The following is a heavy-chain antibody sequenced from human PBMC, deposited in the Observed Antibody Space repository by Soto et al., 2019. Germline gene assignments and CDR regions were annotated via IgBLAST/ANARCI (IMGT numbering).Heavy chain of an antibody. V-gene: IGHV1-2*02. CDR1: GYPVTAYY. CDR2: INPATGAA. J-gene: IGHJ3*02. D-gene: IGHD3-3*01. Sequence: QLHLVQSGAVVKKPGASVTVSCSASGYPVTAYYMHWVRQAPGRGLEWMGGINPATGAAKYTQTFPGRVTMTSDTSTSTVFMELSGLTSEDTAVFYCARGGGVGVAGSAAFDMWGQGTLVTVSS. CDR3: ARGGGVGVAGSAAFDM.